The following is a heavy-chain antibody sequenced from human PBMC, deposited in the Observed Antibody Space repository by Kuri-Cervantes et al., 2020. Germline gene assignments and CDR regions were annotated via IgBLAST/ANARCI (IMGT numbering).Heavy chain of an antibody. V-gene: IGHV4-38-2*01. CDR3: ARFSDAFDI. CDR1: GGSFSGYY. CDR2: IYHSGST. J-gene: IGHJ3*02. D-gene: IGHD3-3*01. Sequence: ESLKISCAVYGGSFSGYYWGWIRQPPGKGLEWIGSIYHSGSTYYNPSLKSRVTISVDTSKNQFSLKLSSVTAADTAVYYCARFSDAFDIWGQGTMVTVSS.